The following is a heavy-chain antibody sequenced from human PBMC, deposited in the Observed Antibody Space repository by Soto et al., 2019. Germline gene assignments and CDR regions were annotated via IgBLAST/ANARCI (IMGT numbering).Heavy chain of an antibody. CDR2: IKATAYGGTT. CDR3: TTDDTSGCYFQH. D-gene: IGHD3-22*01. V-gene: IGHV3-15*01. Sequence: GGSLRLSCVVYNMTFTYAWMSWVRQAPGKGLEWVGRIKATAYGGTTDYAAPVKGRFSISRDDSKNTLYLEMNSLRTEDTGTYFCTTDDTSGCYFQHWGLGTLVTSPQ. J-gene: IGHJ4*02. CDR1: NMTFTYAW.